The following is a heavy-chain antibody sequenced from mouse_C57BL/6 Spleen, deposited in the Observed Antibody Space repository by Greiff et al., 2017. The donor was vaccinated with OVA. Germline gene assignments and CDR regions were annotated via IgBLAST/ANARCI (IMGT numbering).Heavy chain of an antibody. J-gene: IGHJ3*01. Sequence: QVQLQQSGAELARPGASVKLSCKASGYTFTSYGISWVKQRTGQGLEWIGEIYPRSGNTYYNEKFKGKATLTADKSSSTAYMELRSLTSEDSAVYFCARLYYDYDGAYWGQGTLVTVSA. V-gene: IGHV1-81*01. D-gene: IGHD2-4*01. CDR2: IYPRSGNT. CDR3: ARLYYDYDGAY. CDR1: GYTFTSYG.